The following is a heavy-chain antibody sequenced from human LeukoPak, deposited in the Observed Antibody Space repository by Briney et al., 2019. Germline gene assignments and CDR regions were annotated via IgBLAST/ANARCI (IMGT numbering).Heavy chain of an antibody. D-gene: IGHD1-26*01. J-gene: IGHJ4*01. CDR1: GYTFTSYD. CDR3: ARDGTFYSGSYSYYFDY. CDR2: MNPDSGNT. V-gene: IGHV1-8*01. Sequence: ASVKVSCKASGYTFTSYDINWVRQATGQGLEWMGWMNPDSGNTGYAQKFQGRVTMTTDTSTSTAYMELRSLGSDDTAVYYCARDGTFYSGSYSYYFDYWGQGTLVTVSS.